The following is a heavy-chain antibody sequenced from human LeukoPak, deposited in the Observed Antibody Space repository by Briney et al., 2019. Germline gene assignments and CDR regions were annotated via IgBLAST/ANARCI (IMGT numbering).Heavy chain of an antibody. Sequence: SQTLSLTRTVSGGSISSGSYYWSWIRQPAGKGLEWIGRIYTSGSTNYNPSLKSRVTISVDTSKNQFSLKLSSVTAADTAVYYCARARRSGQWQGYFDYWGQGTLVTVSS. V-gene: IGHV4-61*02. CDR2: IYTSGST. CDR1: GGSISSGSYY. J-gene: IGHJ4*02. D-gene: IGHD6-19*01. CDR3: ARARRSGQWQGYFDY.